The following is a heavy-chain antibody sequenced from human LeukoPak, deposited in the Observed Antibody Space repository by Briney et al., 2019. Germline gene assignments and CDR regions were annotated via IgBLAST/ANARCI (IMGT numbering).Heavy chain of an antibody. V-gene: IGHV1-69*01. Sequence: KGSPKASRGTLSPYAISWGRQGPGQGVGWMGGIIPIFGTANYAQKFQGRVTITADESTSTAYMELSSLRSEDTAVYYCARGLWFGESDYWGQGTLVTVSS. J-gene: IGHJ4*02. CDR2: IIPIFGTA. CDR1: RGTLSPYA. D-gene: IGHD3-10*01. CDR3: ARGLWFGESDY.